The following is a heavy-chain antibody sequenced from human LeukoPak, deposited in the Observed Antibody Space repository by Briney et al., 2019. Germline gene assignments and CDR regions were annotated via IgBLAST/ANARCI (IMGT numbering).Heavy chain of an antibody. CDR2: ISGSGAT. Sequence: GGSLGLSCAASGFTFSQHFVTWIRQAPGKGLEWISYISGSGATYYADSVKGRFTISRDNAQNSLWLQMSSLRAEDTAVYFCARDPMHNGGNSGAFDFWGQGTLVTVSP. D-gene: IGHD4-23*01. CDR1: GFTFSQHF. J-gene: IGHJ3*01. V-gene: IGHV3-11*04. CDR3: ARDPMHNGGNSGAFDF.